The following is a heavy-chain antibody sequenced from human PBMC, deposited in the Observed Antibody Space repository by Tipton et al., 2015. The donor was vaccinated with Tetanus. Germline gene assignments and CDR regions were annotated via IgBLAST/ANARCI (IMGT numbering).Heavy chain of an antibody. V-gene: IGHV3-7*01. D-gene: IGHD1-14*01. Sequence: GSLRFSCAASGFPLSPYWMAWVRQAPGKGLEWVANINQDGSEKYYVDSVKGRFTISRDNAKNSLFLQMDSLRAEDTAVYYCTRAGSWSDTYYYDYGLDVWGQGTTVTVSS. CDR1: GFPLSPYW. CDR3: TRAGSWSDTYYYDYGLDV. CDR2: INQDGSEK. J-gene: IGHJ6*02.